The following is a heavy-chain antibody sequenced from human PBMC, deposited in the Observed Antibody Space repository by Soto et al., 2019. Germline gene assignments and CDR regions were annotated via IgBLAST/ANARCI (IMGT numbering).Heavy chain of an antibody. V-gene: IGHV4-30-2*06. Sequence: SETLSLTCTVSGGSISSGGYSWTWIRQSPGKGLEWIGYTYQSGSAYYNPSLKSRVTISVDRSKNQFSLNLTSVTAADTAVYYCARDYYGMDVWGQGTTVSVSS. CDR2: TYQSGSA. CDR1: GGSISSGGYS. CDR3: ARDYYGMDV. J-gene: IGHJ6*02.